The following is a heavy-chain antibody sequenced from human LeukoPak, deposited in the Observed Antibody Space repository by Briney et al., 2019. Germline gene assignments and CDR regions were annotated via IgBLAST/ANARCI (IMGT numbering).Heavy chain of an antibody. CDR2: ISYDGSNK. Sequence: GGSLRLSCAASGFTFSSYAMHWVRQAPGKGLEWVAVISYDGSNKYYADSVKGRFAISRDNSKNTLYLQMNSLRAEDTAEYYCARESVGRITMIVNLVRGAFDIWGQGTMVTVSS. CDR1: GFTFSSYA. D-gene: IGHD3-22*01. V-gene: IGHV3-30*09. J-gene: IGHJ3*02. CDR3: ARESVGRITMIVNLVRGAFDI.